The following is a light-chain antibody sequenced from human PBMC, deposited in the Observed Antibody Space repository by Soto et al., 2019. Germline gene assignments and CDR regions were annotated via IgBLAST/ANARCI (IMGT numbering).Light chain of an antibody. CDR1: QSITRY. CDR2: SAS. J-gene: IGKJ2*02. V-gene: IGKV1-39*01. Sequence: DIQMTQSPSSLSASVGDRVTITCRASQSITRYLNWYQQKPGKAPELLTYSASSLQSGVPSRVSGSGSGTDFTLAITSLHPEDFATYYCQHSSSTRPGTFGQGTKLEIK. CDR3: QHSSSTRPGT.